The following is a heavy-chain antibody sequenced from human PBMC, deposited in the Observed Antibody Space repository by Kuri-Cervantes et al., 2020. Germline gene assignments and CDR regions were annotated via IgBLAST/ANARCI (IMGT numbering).Heavy chain of an antibody. CDR2: IKQDGSET. J-gene: IGHJ4*02. CDR1: GFTFSSYW. CDR3: AREDGTMVRGLYYFDY. V-gene: IGHV3-7*01. D-gene: IGHD3-10*01. Sequence: GESLKISCAASGFTFSSYWMSWVRQAPGKGLEWVANIKQDGSETYYVDSVKGRFTISRDNAKNSLYLQMNSLRAEETAVYYCAREDGTMVRGLYYFDYRGQGTLVTVSS.